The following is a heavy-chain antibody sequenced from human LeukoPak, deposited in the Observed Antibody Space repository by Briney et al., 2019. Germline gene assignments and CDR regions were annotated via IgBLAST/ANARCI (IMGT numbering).Heavy chain of an antibody. CDR1: GFTFSSFT. D-gene: IGHD3-10*01. V-gene: IGHV3-21*01. J-gene: IGHJ4*02. Sequence: GGSLRLSCAASGFTFSSFTMHWVRQAPGKGLEWVSFISSSSSYIYYADSVKGRFTISRDNAKNSLYLQMNSLRAEDTAVYYCARGAYGSGSYHIDYWGQGTLVTVSS. CDR2: ISSSSSYI. CDR3: ARGAYGSGSYHIDY.